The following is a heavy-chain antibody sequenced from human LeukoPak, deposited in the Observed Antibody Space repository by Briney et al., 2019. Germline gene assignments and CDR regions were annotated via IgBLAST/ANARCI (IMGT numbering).Heavy chain of an antibody. CDR2: INPNSGGT. CDR3: ARDSPSFDF. V-gene: IGHV1-2*02. CDR1: GYTFTGHF. Sequence: GASVKVSCKASGYTFTGHFMHWVRQVPGQGLEWMGWINPNSGGTNSAQKFQGRVTMTRDTSISTAYMELTRLRSDDTAVYYCARDSPSFDFWGQGTLVTVSS. J-gene: IGHJ4*02.